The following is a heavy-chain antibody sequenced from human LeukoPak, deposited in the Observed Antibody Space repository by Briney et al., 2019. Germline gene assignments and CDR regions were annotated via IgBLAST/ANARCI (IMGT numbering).Heavy chain of an antibody. V-gene: IGHV3-21*01. CDR2: ISGSSINM. CDR1: GFTFNTYS. D-gene: IGHD3-22*01. Sequence: GGSLRLSCVASGFTFNTYSMNWVRQAPGKGLEWVSSISGSSINMYYADSVKGRFTISRDNAKNSLYLQMNSLRAEDTAVYYCAREFDYYDSSGYLNWGQGTLVTVSS. J-gene: IGHJ4*02. CDR3: AREFDYYDSSGYLN.